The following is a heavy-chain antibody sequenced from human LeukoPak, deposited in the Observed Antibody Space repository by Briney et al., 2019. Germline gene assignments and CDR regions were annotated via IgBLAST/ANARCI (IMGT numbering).Heavy chain of an antibody. CDR3: AREATTDAFDI. Sequence: ASVKVSCMASGYTFTGYYMHWVRQAPGQGLEWMGWINPKSGGTNFAQQFQGRVTMTRDTSINTAYMELSRLRSDDTAVYYCAREATTDAFDIWGQGTMVTVSS. V-gene: IGHV1-2*02. CDR2: INPKSGGT. J-gene: IGHJ3*02. CDR1: GYTFTGYY. D-gene: IGHD4-11*01.